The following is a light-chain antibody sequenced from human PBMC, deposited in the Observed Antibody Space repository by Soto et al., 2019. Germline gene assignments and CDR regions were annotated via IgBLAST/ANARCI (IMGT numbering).Light chain of an antibody. CDR2: LGS. J-gene: IGKJ5*01. Sequence: IVMTQSPPSLLVTAGEPASISCRSSQLLLHSDGYNYLDRYLQKPGQSPQLLIYLGSNRPSGVPDRFSGSGSGTDFTLKIRRVEAEDVRVYYCRQSPPSSSFGEGTRLEIK. CDR1: QLLLHSDGYNY. V-gene: IGKV2-28*01. CDR3: RQSPPSSS.